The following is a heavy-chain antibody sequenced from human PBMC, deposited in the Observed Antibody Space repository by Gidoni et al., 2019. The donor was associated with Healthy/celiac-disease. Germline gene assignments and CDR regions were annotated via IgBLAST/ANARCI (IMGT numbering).Heavy chain of an antibody. Sequence: EVQLLASGGGLVQPGGSLRPSCAASVFPFSSSAISWVRQAPGKGLEWVSAMSGSGGSTYYADSVKGRFTISRDNSKNTLYLQMNSLRAEDTAVYYCAKGYLYYDILTGYYNPRPDAFDIWGQGTMVTVSS. D-gene: IGHD3-9*01. CDR2: MSGSGGST. CDR3: AKGYLYYDILTGYYNPRPDAFDI. V-gene: IGHV3-23*01. J-gene: IGHJ3*02. CDR1: VFPFSSSA.